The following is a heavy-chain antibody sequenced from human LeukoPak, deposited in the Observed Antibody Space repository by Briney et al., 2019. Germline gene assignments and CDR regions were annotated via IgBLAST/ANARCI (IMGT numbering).Heavy chain of an antibody. CDR2: INPNSGGT. J-gene: IGHJ4*02. D-gene: IGHD3-22*01. CDR1: GYTFTGYY. V-gene: IGHV1-2*06. Sequence: ASVKVSCKASGYTFTGYYMHWVRQAPGQGLELMGRINPNSGGTNYAQKFQGRVTMTRDTSISTAYMELSRLRSDDTAVYYCARDLSSSITMVVVVNYQDSFDYWGQGTLVTASS. CDR3: ARDLSSSITMVVVVNYQDSFDY.